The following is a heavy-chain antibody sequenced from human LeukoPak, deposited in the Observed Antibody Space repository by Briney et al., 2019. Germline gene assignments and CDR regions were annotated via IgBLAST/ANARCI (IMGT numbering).Heavy chain of an antibody. J-gene: IGHJ4*02. V-gene: IGHV1-58*01. CDR3: AAVGTKWERTDY. CDR2: IVVGSGNT. Sequence: ASVKVSCKASGFTFTSSAVQWVRQARGQRLEWIGWIVVGSGNTNYAQKFQERVTVTRDMSTSTAYMELSSLRSEDTAVYYCAAVGTKWERTDYWGQGTLVTVSS. CDR1: GFTFTSSA. D-gene: IGHD1-26*01.